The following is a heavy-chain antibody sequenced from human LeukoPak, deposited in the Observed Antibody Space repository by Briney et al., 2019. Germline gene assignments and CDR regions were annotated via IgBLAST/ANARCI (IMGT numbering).Heavy chain of an antibody. CDR1: GYSFVGYG. J-gene: IGHJ4*02. CDR3: ARDLTHDFWSGLGY. CDR2: FNPENGNT. D-gene: IGHD3-3*01. Sequence: GASVKVSCKASGYSFVGYGITWVRQAPGQGLEWMGWFNPENGNTNYAQKVQGRVTMTADTSTSTSYMELRSLRSDDTAVYYCARDLTHDFWSGLGYWGQGTLVTVSS. V-gene: IGHV1-18*01.